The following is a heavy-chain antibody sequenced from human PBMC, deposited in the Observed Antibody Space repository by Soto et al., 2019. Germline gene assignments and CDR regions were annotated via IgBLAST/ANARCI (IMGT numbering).Heavy chain of an antibody. CDR1: GGTFGNHA. D-gene: IGHD5-18*01. CDR2: IIPVLGVG. V-gene: IGHV1-69*01. J-gene: IGHJ4*02. CDR3: AREAGDTYGYVFDY. Sequence: QVQLVQSGAEVKKPGSSVRVSCKASGGTFGNHAISWVRQAPGQGLEWLGGIIPVLGVGDNAQNFQGRVTITADAYTSTAYLELSSLRSEDTALYYCAREAGDTYGYVFDYWGQGTLVTVSS.